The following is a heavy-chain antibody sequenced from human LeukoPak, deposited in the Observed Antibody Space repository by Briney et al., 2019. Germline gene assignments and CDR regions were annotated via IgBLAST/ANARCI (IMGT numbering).Heavy chain of an antibody. V-gene: IGHV3-74*01. CDR1: GFSFSDYW. CDR2: IKTDGSVT. Sequence: PGGSLRPSCAASGFSFSDYWMVWVRQAPGKGLVWVSNIKTDGSVTNYADSVKGRSTISRDNAKNTLYLQMNSLRAEDTAVYYCGRDNNYKMDLWGKETTVTVSS. D-gene: IGHD2/OR15-2a*01. CDR3: GRDNNYKMDL. J-gene: IGHJ6*03.